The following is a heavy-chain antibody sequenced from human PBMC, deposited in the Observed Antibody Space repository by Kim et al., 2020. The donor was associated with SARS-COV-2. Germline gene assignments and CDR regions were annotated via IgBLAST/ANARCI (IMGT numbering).Heavy chain of an antibody. V-gene: IGHV3-30*04. CDR1: GFTFSSYA. D-gene: IGHD6-13*01. CDR2: ISYDGSNK. Sequence: GGSLRLSCAASGFTFSSYAMHWVRQAPGKGLEWVAVISYDGSNKYYADSVKGRFTISRDNSKNTLYLQMNSLRAEDTAVYYCILVGGSSWYVGPLWGQGTLVTVSS. J-gene: IGHJ4*02. CDR3: ILVGGSSWYVGPL.